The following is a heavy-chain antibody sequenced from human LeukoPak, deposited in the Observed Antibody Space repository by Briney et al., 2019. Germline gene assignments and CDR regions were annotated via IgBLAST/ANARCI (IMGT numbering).Heavy chain of an antibody. V-gene: IGHV4-59*01. D-gene: IGHD3-3*01. J-gene: IGHJ3*02. Sequence: SEDLLPTCLVHLGSISSYFGSLIRKPPAKGLEWNGYIYYSGSTNYNPSLKSRVTISVDTSKNQFSLKLSSVTAADTAVYYCARGTDFWSGSYAFDIWGQGTMVTVSS. CDR3: ARGTDFWSGSYAFDI. CDR2: IYYSGST. CDR1: LGSISSYF.